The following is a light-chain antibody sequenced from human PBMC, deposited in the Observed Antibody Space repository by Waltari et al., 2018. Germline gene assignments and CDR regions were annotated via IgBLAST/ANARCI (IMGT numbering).Light chain of an antibody. CDR2: DAS. V-gene: IGKV3-20*01. CDR3: QKYGSLPAT. J-gene: IGKJ1*01. Sequence: EIVFTQSPGTLSLSPGERATLSCRASQSVRRFLAWYQQKPGQAPRLLIYDASSRATGIPDRFSGSGFGTDFSLTISRLEPEDFAVYYCQKYGSLPATFGQGTKLEIK. CDR1: QSVRRF.